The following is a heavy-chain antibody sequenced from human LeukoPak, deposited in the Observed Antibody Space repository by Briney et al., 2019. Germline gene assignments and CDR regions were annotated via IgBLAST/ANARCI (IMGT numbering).Heavy chain of an antibody. V-gene: IGHV3-11*04. CDR3: ARGRGSYSFDY. CDR2: ISSSSSTI. CDR1: GFTFRDYY. J-gene: IGHJ4*02. D-gene: IGHD1-26*01. Sequence: GGSLRHSCAASGFTFRDYYMSWIRQAPGKGLERVSYISSSSSTIYYADSVKGRFTISRDNAKNSLYLQMNSLRAEDTAVYYCARGRGSYSFDYWGQGTLVTVSS.